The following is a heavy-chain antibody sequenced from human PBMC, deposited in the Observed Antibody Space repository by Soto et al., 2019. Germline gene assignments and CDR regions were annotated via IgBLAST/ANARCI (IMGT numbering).Heavy chain of an antibody. CDR2: IYHSGST. Sequence: SETLALTCAVSGSSISSGGYSWSWLRQPPGKGLEWIGYIYHSGSTYYNPSLKSRVTISVDRSKNQFSLKLSSVTAADTAVYYCARDSYDSSGYHGWFDPWGQGTLVTVSS. J-gene: IGHJ5*02. CDR3: ARDSYDSSGYHGWFDP. CDR1: GSSISSGGYS. V-gene: IGHV4-30-2*01. D-gene: IGHD3-22*01.